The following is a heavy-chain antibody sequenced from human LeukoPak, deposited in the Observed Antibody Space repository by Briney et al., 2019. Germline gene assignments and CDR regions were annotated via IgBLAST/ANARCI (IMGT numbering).Heavy chain of an antibody. CDR2: ISGSGGSA. Sequence: GGSLRLSCAASRFIFSSYAMSWVRQAPGKGLEWVSAISGSGGSAYYADSVKGRFTISRDNSKNTLYLQMNSLRAEDTAVYYCAKGDATGTTSDAFDIWGQGTMVTVSS. CDR1: RFIFSSYA. CDR3: AKGDATGTTSDAFDI. V-gene: IGHV3-23*01. J-gene: IGHJ3*02. D-gene: IGHD1-1*01.